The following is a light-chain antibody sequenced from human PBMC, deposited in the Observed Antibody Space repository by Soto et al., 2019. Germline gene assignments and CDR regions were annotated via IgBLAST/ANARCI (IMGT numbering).Light chain of an antibody. CDR2: DAL. V-gene: IGKV1-5*01. Sequence: IPMTHSPSTLSASLVYRFAITCRSSQSITNRLAWYQLKPVKAPKVLIYDALTLESGVPSRFSGSGYGTQFTLTIRSLQPDDFATYCCQHYGGMWTFGQGTKVDIK. CDR3: QHYGGMWT. CDR1: QSITNR. J-gene: IGKJ1*01.